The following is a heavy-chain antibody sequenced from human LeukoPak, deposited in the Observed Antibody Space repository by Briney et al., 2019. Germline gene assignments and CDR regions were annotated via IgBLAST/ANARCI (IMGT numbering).Heavy chain of an antibody. CDR2: IYYSGST. Sequence: SQTLSLTCTVSGGSISSGDYYCNWMRQPPGKGLEWIGYIYYSGSTSYNPSLKSRVTISVDTSKNQFSLKLTSVTAADTAVYYCARGSAYDWFDYWGQGTLVTVSS. V-gene: IGHV4-30-4*01. D-gene: IGHD5-12*01. J-gene: IGHJ4*02. CDR3: ARGSAYDWFDY. CDR1: GGSISSGDYY.